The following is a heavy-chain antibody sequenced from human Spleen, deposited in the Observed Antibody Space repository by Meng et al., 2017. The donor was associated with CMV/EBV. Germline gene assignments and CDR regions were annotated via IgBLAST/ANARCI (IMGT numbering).Heavy chain of an antibody. J-gene: IGHJ6*02. CDR1: GGTFSSNA. Sequence: SVKVSCKASGGTFSSNAISWVRQAPGQGLEWMGGILPILNRANYAPEFLGRVTITAAKSLNTVYMEISSLTSEDTAVYYCARDGVSTGSDYGTYRYSGMDVWGQGTTVTVS. D-gene: IGHD1-26*01. CDR3: ARDGVSTGSDYGTYRYSGMDV. V-gene: IGHV1-69*10. CDR2: ILPILNRA.